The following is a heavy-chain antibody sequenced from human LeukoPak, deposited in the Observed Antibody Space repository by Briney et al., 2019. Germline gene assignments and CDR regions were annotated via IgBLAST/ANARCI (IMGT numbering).Heavy chain of an antibody. CDR3: ARDRGYCSSTSCYRLFDY. CDR1: GFTFSSYW. CDR2: INSDGSST. D-gene: IGHD2-2*03. J-gene: IGHJ4*02. Sequence: GGSLRLSCAASGFTFSSYWMHWDRQAPGKGLVWVSRINSDGSSTSYADSVKGRFTISRDNAKNTLYLQMNSLRAEDTAVYYCARDRGYCSSTSCYRLFDYWGQGTLVTVSS. V-gene: IGHV3-74*01.